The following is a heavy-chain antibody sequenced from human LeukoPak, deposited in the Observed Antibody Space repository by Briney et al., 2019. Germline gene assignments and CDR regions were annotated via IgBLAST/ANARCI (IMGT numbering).Heavy chain of an antibody. D-gene: IGHD2-8*01. CDR3: ARAGIPGYCTNVTCSNWLDP. J-gene: IGHJ5*02. V-gene: IGHV1-69*06. Sequence: SVKVSCKASGDTFTTYAIIWVRQAPGQGLEWMGGIIPMFDTPNYAQRLQGRVTITADKSTKAAYMELTSLRSEDTAVYYCARAGIPGYCTNVTCSNWLDPWGQGTLVTVSS. CDR1: GDTFTTYA. CDR2: IIPMFDTP.